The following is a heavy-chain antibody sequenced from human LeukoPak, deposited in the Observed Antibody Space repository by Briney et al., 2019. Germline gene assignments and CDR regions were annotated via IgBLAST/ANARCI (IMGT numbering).Heavy chain of an antibody. Sequence: PSETLSLTCTVSGGSISSYYWSWIRQPPGKGLEWIGYIYYSGSTNYNPSLKSRVTISVDTSKNQFSLKLSSVTAADTAVYYCARSDPYYDILTGYYYYYYMDVWGKGTTVTVSS. CDR2: IYYSGST. J-gene: IGHJ6*03. CDR1: GGSISSYY. D-gene: IGHD3-9*01. CDR3: ARSDPYYDILTGYYYYYYMDV. V-gene: IGHV4-59*01.